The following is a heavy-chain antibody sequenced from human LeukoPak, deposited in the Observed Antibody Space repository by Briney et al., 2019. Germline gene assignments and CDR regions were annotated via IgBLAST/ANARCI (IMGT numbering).Heavy chain of an antibody. CDR3: ATYRGANWFDP. J-gene: IGHJ5*02. D-gene: IGHD5-18*01. Sequence: GGSLRLSCAASGFTFSSYWMSWVRQAPGKGLEWVATTKQDGSDKYYVDSVRGRFTISRDNAKDSLYLQMNSLRAEDTAVYYCATYRGANWFDPWGQGTLVTVSS. V-gene: IGHV3-7*01. CDR2: TKQDGSDK. CDR1: GFTFSSYW.